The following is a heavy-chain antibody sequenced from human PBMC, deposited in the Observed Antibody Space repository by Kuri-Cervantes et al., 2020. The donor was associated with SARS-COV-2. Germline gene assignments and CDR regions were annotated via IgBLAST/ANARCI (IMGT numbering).Heavy chain of an antibody. J-gene: IGHJ3*02. CDR2: IYYTGRT. Sequence: SETLSFTCTVSGGSVSTSSYFWGWIRQPPGKGLEWIGTIYYTGRTYYNPSLKSRVTISIDTSKNHFSLNLPSVTAADTAVYYCARVVTYYDFWSGYYTNAFDIWGQGTMVTVSS. V-gene: IGHV4-39*07. CDR3: ARVVTYYDFWSGYYTNAFDI. CDR1: GGSVSTSSYF. D-gene: IGHD3-3*01.